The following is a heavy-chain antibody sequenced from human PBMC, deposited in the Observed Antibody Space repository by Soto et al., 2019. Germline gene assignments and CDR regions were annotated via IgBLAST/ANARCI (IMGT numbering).Heavy chain of an antibody. CDR1: GFTFSSYS. V-gene: IGHV3-48*01. CDR3: AVVPAANGHYGMDV. D-gene: IGHD2-2*01. CDR2: ISSSSSTI. Sequence: GGSLRLSCAASGFTFSSYSMNWVRQAPGKGLEWVSYISSSSSTIYYADSVKGRFTISGDNAKNSLYLQMNSLRAEDTAVYYCAVVPAANGHYGMDVWGQGTTVTVSS. J-gene: IGHJ6*02.